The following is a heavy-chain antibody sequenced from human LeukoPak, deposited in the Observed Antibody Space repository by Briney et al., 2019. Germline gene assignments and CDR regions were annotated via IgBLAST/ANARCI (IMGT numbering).Heavy chain of an antibody. V-gene: IGHV3-33*01. CDR1: GFIFSSYG. D-gene: IGHD3-10*01. J-gene: IGHJ4*02. CDR2: VWFDGSNK. Sequence: AGGSLRLSCVASGFIFSSYGMHWVRQAPGKGLEWVALVWFDGSNKYYADSVKGRFTISRDNSKNTLYLQMNSLRAEDTAVYYCARGLGSTLFDYWGRGTLVTVSS. CDR3: ARGLGSTLFDY.